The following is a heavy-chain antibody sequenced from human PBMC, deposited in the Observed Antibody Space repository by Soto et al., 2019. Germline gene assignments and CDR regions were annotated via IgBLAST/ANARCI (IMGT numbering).Heavy chain of an antibody. Sequence: VQLVESGGGLVQPGRSLRLSCAASGFTFDDYAMHWVRQAPGKGLEWVSGISWNSGSMGYADCVKGRFTISRHNPKNSLYLQMNSLRAEDTALYYCAKDYLGIAAAGRFDYYYYYMDVWGKGTTVTVSS. CDR1: GFTFDDYA. J-gene: IGHJ6*03. CDR3: AKDYLGIAAAGRFDYYYYYMDV. D-gene: IGHD6-13*01. CDR2: ISWNSGSM. V-gene: IGHV3-9*01.